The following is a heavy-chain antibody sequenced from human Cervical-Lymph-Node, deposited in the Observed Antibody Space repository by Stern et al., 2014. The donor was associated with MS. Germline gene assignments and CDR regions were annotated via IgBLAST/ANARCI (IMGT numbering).Heavy chain of an antibody. D-gene: IGHD2-21*01. CDR1: GGTFSNYA. J-gene: IGHJ4*02. V-gene: IGHV1-69*01. CDR2: ITPILDAT. Sequence: QLVQSGAEVKKPGSSVKVSCKTSGGTFSNYAISWVRQAPGQGLEWMGGITPILDATIYAQKFQGRVTITADESTRTAYMELSSLRSDDTAMYYCARGDSEAPIYYFDYWGQGTLVTVSS. CDR3: ARGDSEAPIYYFDY.